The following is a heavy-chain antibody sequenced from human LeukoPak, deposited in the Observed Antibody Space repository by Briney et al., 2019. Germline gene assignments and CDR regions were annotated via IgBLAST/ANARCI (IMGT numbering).Heavy chain of an antibody. V-gene: IGHV3-53*01. CDR2: IYSGGST. CDR1: GFTVSSNY. Sequence: PGGSLRLSCAASGFTVSSNYMSWVRQAPGKGLEWDSVIYSGGSTYYADSVKGRFTISRDNSKNTLYLQMNSLRAEDTAVYYCARDHSSSWYTMDYWGQGTLVTVSS. J-gene: IGHJ4*02. CDR3: ARDHSSSWYTMDY. D-gene: IGHD6-13*01.